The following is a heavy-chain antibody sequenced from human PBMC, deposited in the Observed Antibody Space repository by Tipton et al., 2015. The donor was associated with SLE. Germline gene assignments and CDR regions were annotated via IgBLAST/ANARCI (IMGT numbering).Heavy chain of an antibody. J-gene: IGHJ4*02. CDR3: AREPSLGSFGDH. CDR2: IHTGGRT. D-gene: IGHD3-3*01. Sequence: SLRLSCAASGFAVNSSYMNWVRQAPGKGLEWVSVIHTGGRTYYADSVKGRFTISRDNAKNTLYLQMNSLTPEDTAVYYCAREPSLGSFGDHWGQGTLVTVSS. CDR1: GFAVNSSY. V-gene: IGHV3-53*05.